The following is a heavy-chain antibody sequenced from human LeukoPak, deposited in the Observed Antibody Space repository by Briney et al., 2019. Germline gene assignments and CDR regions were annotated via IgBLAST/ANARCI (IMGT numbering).Heavy chain of an antibody. Sequence: GGSLRLSCAASGFTFSSYAMSWVRQAPGKGLEWVSAISGSGGSTYYADSVKGRFTISIDNSKNTLYLQMNSLRAEDTAVYYCAKVLRFLEWLPDYWGQGTLVTVSS. CDR2: ISGSGGST. V-gene: IGHV3-23*01. CDR3: AKVLRFLEWLPDY. D-gene: IGHD3-3*01. J-gene: IGHJ4*02. CDR1: GFTFSSYA.